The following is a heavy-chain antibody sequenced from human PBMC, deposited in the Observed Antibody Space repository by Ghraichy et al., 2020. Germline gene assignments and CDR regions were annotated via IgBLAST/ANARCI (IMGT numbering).Heavy chain of an antibody. V-gene: IGHV2-5*02. Sequence: SGPTLVKPTQTLTLTCSFSGFSLTSRGVRVGWIRQPPGKALEWLAHIYWDDDKYYSPSLRSRLTITKDTSNKQVVLTMTNMDPMDTATYYCAHTPGIDYDLDYLAHWFDSWGEGTLVTVSS. J-gene: IGHJ5*01. CDR3: AHTPGIDYDLDYLAHWFDS. CDR1: GFSLTSRGVR. D-gene: IGHD3-16*01. CDR2: IYWDDDK.